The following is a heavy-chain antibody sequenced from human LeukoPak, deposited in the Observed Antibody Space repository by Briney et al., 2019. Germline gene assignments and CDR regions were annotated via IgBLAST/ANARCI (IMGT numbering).Heavy chain of an antibody. CDR1: GDSASNNSAA. D-gene: IGHD1-26*01. CDR2: TYYRSKWYN. Sequence: SQTLSLTCAMSGDSASNNSAAWTSISHSPSSGLEWLGRTYYRSKWYNDYAVSVKSRITINPDTSKNHFSLQLNSVTPEDTAVYYCARGRKWGESGFDYWGQGTLVTVSS. CDR3: ARGRKWGESGFDY. V-gene: IGHV6-1*01. J-gene: IGHJ4*02.